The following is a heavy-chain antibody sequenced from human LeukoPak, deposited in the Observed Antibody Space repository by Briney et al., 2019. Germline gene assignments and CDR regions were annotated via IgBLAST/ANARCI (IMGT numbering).Heavy chain of an antibody. CDR1: GFTFNTYG. CDR3: ARDLAKGRYFDY. Sequence: GMSLRLSCAASGFTFNTYGMHWVRQTPGEGLEWVAVIWFDGSKIYYTDSVKGRFTISRDNSKNTLFLQMSSMRAEDSGVYYCARDLAKGRYFDYWGQGTLVTVSS. V-gene: IGHV3-33*01. CDR2: IWFDGSKI. D-gene: IGHD1-26*01. J-gene: IGHJ4*02.